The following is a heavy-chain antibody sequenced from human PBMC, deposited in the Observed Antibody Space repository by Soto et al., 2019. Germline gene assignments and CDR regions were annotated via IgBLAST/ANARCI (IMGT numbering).Heavy chain of an antibody. CDR3: ASLNNWSSGDGRIDV. V-gene: IGHV1-69*01. J-gene: IGHJ6*02. CDR2: IMPLYAKP. CDR1: GGTFNTYT. D-gene: IGHD1-20*01. Sequence: QVQLVQSGAEVNKPGSSVKVSCQASGGTFNTYTISWVRQVPGQGLEWMGGIMPLYAKPTYAQTFQGRLMIAADEHTNTVYMDWSSLRSEDTALYYCASLNNWSSGDGRIDVWGRGTAVSVSS.